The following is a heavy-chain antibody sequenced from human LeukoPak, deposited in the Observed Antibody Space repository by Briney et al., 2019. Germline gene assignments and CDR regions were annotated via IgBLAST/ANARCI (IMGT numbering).Heavy chain of an antibody. V-gene: IGHV1-69*06. CDR1: GYTFTSYG. D-gene: IGHD3-22*01. CDR2: IIPIFGTA. J-gene: IGHJ3*02. Sequence: SVKVSCKASGYTFTSYGISWVRQAPGQGLEWMGGIIPIFGTANYAQKFQGRVTITADKSTSTAYMELSSLRSEDTAVYYCARQVDSSGYYVSSDAFDIWGQGTMVTVSS. CDR3: ARQVDSSGYYVSSDAFDI.